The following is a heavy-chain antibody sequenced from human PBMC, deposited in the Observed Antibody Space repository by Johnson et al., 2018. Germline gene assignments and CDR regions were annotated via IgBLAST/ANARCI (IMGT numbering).Heavy chain of an antibody. V-gene: IGHV3-9*01. J-gene: IGHJ6*03. D-gene: IGHD4-23*01. CDR1: GFSLHDYA. CDR2: ISWNSGRI. CDR3: AREAVYGGISGFFYMDV. Sequence: EVQLVETGGGLVQPGRSPRLSCAASGFSLHDYAMHWVRQAPGKGLEWVSSISWNSGRIGYADSVKGRFTISRDKAKNSLYLQMNSLTVGDTALYFCAREAVYGGISGFFYMDVWGKGTTVTVSS.